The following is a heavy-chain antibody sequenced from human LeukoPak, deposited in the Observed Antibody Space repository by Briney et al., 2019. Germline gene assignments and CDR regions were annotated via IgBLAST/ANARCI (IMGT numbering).Heavy chain of an antibody. CDR1: GYIFTSYY. J-gene: IGHJ1*01. D-gene: IGHD3-9*01. CDR3: ARGNLLDISTGHYNEYLQH. V-gene: IGHV1-46*01. CDR2: INPSGGIT. Sequence: ASVKVSCKASGYIFTSYYMHWVRQAPGQGLEWMGIINPSGGITSYEQKFQGRVTMTSDTSTGTLYMELSSLRSEDTAVYYCARGNLLDISTGHYNEYLQHWGQGTLVTVSS.